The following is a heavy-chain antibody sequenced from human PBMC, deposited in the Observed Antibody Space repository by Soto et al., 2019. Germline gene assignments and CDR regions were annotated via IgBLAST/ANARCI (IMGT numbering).Heavy chain of an antibody. CDR2: ISSSSSTI. CDR1: GFTFSSYS. D-gene: IGHD3-10*01. Sequence: LRLSCAASGFTFSSYSMNWVRQAPGKGLEWVSYISSSSSTIYYADSVKGRFTISRDNAKNSLYLQMNSLRDEDTAVYYCARDNTMVRGVKRYYFDYWGQGTLVTVSS. V-gene: IGHV3-48*02. J-gene: IGHJ4*02. CDR3: ARDNTMVRGVKRYYFDY.